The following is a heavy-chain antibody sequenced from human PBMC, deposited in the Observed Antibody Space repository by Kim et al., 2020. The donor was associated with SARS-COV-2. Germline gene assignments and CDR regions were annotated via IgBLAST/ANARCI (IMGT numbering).Heavy chain of an antibody. CDR1: GYSMTSFY. CDR3: ARDSAMVADAY. Sequence: SETLSLTCTVSGYSMTSFYWGWVRQPPGKGLEWIGLVYHSGSAYYNPSLRGRVAISVDKSKNNFSLTLRSVTAADTAVYYCARDSAMVADAYWGQGARVT. V-gene: IGHV4-38-2*02. J-gene: IGHJ1*01. CDR2: VYHSGSA. D-gene: IGHD2-15*01.